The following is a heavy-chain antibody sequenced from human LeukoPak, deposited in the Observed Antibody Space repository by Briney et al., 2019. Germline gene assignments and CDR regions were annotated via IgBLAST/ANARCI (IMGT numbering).Heavy chain of an antibody. V-gene: IGHV3-7*03. D-gene: IGHD2-15*01. CDR1: GFTFSYYW. CDR3: ARYGLGVMPATRANDY. Sequence: PGGSLRLSCVASGFTFSYYWMSWVRQAPGKGLEWVANIKQDGSEKYYVDSVGGRFTISRDNAKNSLYLQMNSLRAEDTAVYYCARYGLGVMPATRANDYWGLGTLVTVSS. CDR2: IKQDGSEK. J-gene: IGHJ4*02.